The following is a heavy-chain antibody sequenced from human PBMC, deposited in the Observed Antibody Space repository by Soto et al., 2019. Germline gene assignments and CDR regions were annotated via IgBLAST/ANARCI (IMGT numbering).Heavy chain of an antibody. CDR1: GYTFTGYY. CDR2: INPNSGGT. J-gene: IGHJ4*02. Sequence: QVQLVQSGAEVKKPGASVKVSCKASGYTFTGYYMHWVRQAPGQGLEWMGWINPNSGGTNYAQRFQGWVTMTRDTSISTAYMELSRLRSDDTAVYYCARDHCSGGSCYPDYWGQGTLVTVSS. CDR3: ARDHCSGGSCYPDY. D-gene: IGHD2-15*01. V-gene: IGHV1-2*04.